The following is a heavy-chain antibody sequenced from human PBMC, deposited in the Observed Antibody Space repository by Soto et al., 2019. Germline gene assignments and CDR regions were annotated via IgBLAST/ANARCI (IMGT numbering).Heavy chain of an antibody. CDR2: IYYSGST. J-gene: IGHJ4*02. V-gene: IGHV4-59*01. Sequence: SETLSLTCTVSGGSISSYYWSWIRQPPWKGLEWIGYIYYSGSTNYNPSLKSRVTISVDTSKNQFSLKLSSVTAADTAVYYCARAQGLVLHPLYYFDYWGQGTLVTVSS. CDR1: GGSISSYY. D-gene: IGHD6-19*01. CDR3: ARAQGLVLHPLYYFDY.